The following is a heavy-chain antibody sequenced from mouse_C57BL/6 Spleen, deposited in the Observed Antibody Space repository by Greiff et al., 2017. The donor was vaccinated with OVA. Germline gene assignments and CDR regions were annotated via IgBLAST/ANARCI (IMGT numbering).Heavy chain of an antibody. D-gene: IGHD1-1*01. CDR3: ARSGYYGSTRTFAY. J-gene: IGHJ3*01. V-gene: IGHV1-69*01. CDR2: IDSSDSFT. CDR1: GYTFPSFW. Sequence: QVQLQQPGAELVMPGASVKLSCKASGYTFPSFWMPRVKPKPGPGLEWNGEIDSSDSFTNYNPKFQGKSTLTVDKSSSTAYMQLSSLTSEDSAVYYCARSGYYGSTRTFAYWGQGTLVTVSA.